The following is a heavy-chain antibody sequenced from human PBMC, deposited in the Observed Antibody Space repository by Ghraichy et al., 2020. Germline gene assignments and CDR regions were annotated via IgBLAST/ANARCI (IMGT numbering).Heavy chain of an antibody. CDR3: AGSVVAAPNYYYYGMDV. V-gene: IGHV4-59*01. Sequence: SETLSLTCTVSGGSISSYYWSWIRQPPGKGLEWIGYIYYSGSTNYNPSLKSRVTISVDTSKNQFSLKLSSVTAADTAVYYCAGSVVAAPNYYYYGMDVWGQGTTVTVSS. J-gene: IGHJ6*02. CDR1: GGSISSYY. D-gene: IGHD2-15*01. CDR2: IYYSGST.